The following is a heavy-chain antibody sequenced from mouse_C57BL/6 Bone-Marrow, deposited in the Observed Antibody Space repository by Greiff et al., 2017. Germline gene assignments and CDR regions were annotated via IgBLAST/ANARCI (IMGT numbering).Heavy chain of an antibody. CDR1: GYTFTSYW. Sequence: VQLQQPGAELVKPGASVKLSCKASGYTFTSYWMPWVKQRPGQGLEWIGMIHPNSGSTNYNEKFKSKATLTVDKSSSTAYMQISSLTSEDSAVYYCARSLWLWFAYWGQGTMVTVSA. CDR3: ARSLWLWFAY. J-gene: IGHJ3*01. CDR2: IHPNSGST. V-gene: IGHV1-64*01. D-gene: IGHD2-2*01.